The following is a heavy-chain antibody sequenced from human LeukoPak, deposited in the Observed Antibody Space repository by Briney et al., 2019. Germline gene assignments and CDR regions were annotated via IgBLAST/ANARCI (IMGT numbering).Heavy chain of an antibody. D-gene: IGHD3-10*01. CDR2: ISGSGGST. CDR1: GSTFSTYA. V-gene: IGHV3-23*01. J-gene: IGHJ4*02. Sequence: GGSLRLSCAASGSTFSTYAMSWVRQTPEKGLEWVSAISGSGGSTYYADSVKGRFTISRDNSKNTLYLQMNSLRAEDTAVYYCARVSYGSGTDWGQGTLVTVSS. CDR3: ARVSYGSGTD.